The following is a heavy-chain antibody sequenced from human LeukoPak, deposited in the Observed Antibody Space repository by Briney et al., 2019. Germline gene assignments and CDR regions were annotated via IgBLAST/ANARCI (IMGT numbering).Heavy chain of an antibody. Sequence: PSETLSLTCAVYGGSFSGYYWSWIRQPPGKGLEWIGEINHSGSTNYNPPLKSRVTISVDTSKNQFSLKLSSVTAADTAVYYCARRSLLWFGEPHFDYWGQGTLVTVSS. V-gene: IGHV4-34*01. CDR1: GGSFSGYY. CDR3: ARRSLLWFGEPHFDY. D-gene: IGHD3-10*01. CDR2: INHSGST. J-gene: IGHJ4*02.